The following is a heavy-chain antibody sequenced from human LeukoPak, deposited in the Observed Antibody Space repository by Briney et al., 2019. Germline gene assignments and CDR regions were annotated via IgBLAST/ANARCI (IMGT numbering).Heavy chain of an antibody. V-gene: IGHV3-23*01. CDR3: AKAGALAVAGNFDY. Sequence: PGGSLRLSCAASGFTFSSYAMSWVRQAPGKGLEWVSAISGSRGSTYYADSVKGRFTISRDNSKNTLYLQMNSLRAEDTAVYYCAKAGALAVAGNFDYWGQGTLVTVSS. CDR2: ISGSRGST. CDR1: GFTFSSYA. D-gene: IGHD6-19*01. J-gene: IGHJ4*02.